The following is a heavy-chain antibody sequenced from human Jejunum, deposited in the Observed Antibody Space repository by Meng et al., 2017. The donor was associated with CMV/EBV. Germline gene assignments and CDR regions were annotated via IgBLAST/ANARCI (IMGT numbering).Heavy chain of an antibody. CDR3: ASLILGYCTSSACYTDDY. D-gene: IGHD2-2*01. V-gene: IGHV4-61*08. Sequence: NRGGYHWSWIRQPPGKRLEWIASTYYSGSTNYNPSLKSRVTISADTSKNLFSLRLNSVTAADTAVYYCASLILGYCTSSACYTDDYWGQGTLVTVSS. CDR1: NRGGYH. CDR2: TYYSGST. J-gene: IGHJ4*02.